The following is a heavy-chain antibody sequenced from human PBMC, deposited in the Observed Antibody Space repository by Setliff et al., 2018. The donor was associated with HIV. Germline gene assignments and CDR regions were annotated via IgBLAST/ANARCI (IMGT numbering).Heavy chain of an antibody. CDR3: ARVLSGNSYDVSDF. CDR1: GFTFSNYW. V-gene: IGHV3-7*01. CDR2: INKDGNEK. Sequence: ETLSLSCAGSGFTFSNYWMAWVRQAPGKGLEWVANINKDGNEKHYIDSVKGRFTISRDNAKSSLYLQMSSLRADDTAVFYCARVLSGNSYDVSDFWGQGTLVTVSS. J-gene: IGHJ4*02. D-gene: IGHD3-10*01.